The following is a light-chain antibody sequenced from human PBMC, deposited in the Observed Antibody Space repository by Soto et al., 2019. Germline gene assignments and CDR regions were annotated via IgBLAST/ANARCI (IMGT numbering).Light chain of an antibody. J-gene: IGKJ5*01. CDR3: QQYNTWPPIT. Sequence: IVMTQSPATLSVSPGERATLSCRASQSISSRLAWYQQKPGQAPRLLIYGASTRATGIPARFSGSGSGTEFTLTISSLQSEDFAVYYCQQYNTWPPITFGQGTRLEIK. CDR2: GAS. CDR1: QSISSR. V-gene: IGKV3-15*01.